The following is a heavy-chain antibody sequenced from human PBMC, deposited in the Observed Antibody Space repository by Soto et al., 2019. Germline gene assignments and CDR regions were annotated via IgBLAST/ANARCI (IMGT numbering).Heavy chain of an antibody. D-gene: IGHD2-15*01. CDR1: GFSFSDYW. CDR3: ARATGPVYGGNPYWYFDL. Sequence: QVHLVESGGGLVNPGGSLRLSCAASGFSFSDYWMTWIRQAPGKGLEWVSYISISATTIYYADSVKGRFTISRDNAKNSLCLQMNALRAEDTAVYYCARATGPVYGGNPYWYFDLWGRGTLVSVSS. V-gene: IGHV3-11*01. J-gene: IGHJ2*01. CDR2: ISISATTI.